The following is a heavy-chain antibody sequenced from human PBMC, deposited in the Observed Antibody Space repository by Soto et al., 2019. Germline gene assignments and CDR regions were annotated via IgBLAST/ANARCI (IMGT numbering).Heavy chain of an antibody. CDR1: GFTFSSYW. V-gene: IGHV3-7*03. D-gene: IGHD6-19*01. Sequence: PGGSLRLSCAASGFTFSSYWMSWVRQAPGKGLEWVANIKQDGSEKYYVDSVKGRFTISRDNAKNSLYLQMNSLRAEDTAVYYCARDSSGWIYYYSMDVWGQGTTVTVSS. CDR2: IKQDGSEK. CDR3: ARDSSGWIYYYSMDV. J-gene: IGHJ6*02.